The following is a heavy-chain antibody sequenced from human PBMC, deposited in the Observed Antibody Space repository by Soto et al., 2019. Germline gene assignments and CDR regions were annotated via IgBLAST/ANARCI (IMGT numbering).Heavy chain of an antibody. V-gene: IGHV4-31*03. D-gene: IGHD3-3*01. J-gene: IGHJ6*02. CDR2: IYYSGST. Sequence: SETLSLTCTVSGGSISSGGYYWSWIRQHPGKGLEWIGYIYYSGSTYYNPSLKSRVTISVDTSKNQFSLKLSSVTAADTAVYYCARAETYYDVWSGRHYGMDVWGQGTTVTVSS. CDR1: GGSISSGGYY. CDR3: ARAETYYDVWSGRHYGMDV.